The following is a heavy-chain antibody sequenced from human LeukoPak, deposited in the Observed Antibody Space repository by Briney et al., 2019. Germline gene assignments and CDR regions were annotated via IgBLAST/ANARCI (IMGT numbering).Heavy chain of an antibody. Sequence: SVKVSCKASGGAFKGYAINWVRQAPGQGLKWMGGGNPIFGTTNFAPKFQGRVTIAADESTSTAYMELTSLKSEDTAVYYCARGTTVTTAVLVPNDAFDIWGQGTMVTVSS. J-gene: IGHJ3*02. CDR1: GGAFKGYA. D-gene: IGHD4-17*01. V-gene: IGHV1-69*01. CDR2: GNPIFGTT. CDR3: ARGTTVTTAVLVPNDAFDI.